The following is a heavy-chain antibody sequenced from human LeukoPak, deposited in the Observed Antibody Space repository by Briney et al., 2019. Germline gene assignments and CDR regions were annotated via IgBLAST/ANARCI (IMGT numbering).Heavy chain of an antibody. CDR3: ARAKYGGNSFYFDY. V-gene: IGHV4-59*08. Sequence: SETLSLTCTISGGSISSYYWSWIRQPPGKGLEWIGYIYYSGSTNYNPSLKSRVTISVDTSKNQFSLKLSSVTAADTAVYYCARAKYGGNSFYFDYWGQGTLVTVSS. J-gene: IGHJ4*02. CDR2: IYYSGST. CDR1: GGSISSYY. D-gene: IGHD2-21*02.